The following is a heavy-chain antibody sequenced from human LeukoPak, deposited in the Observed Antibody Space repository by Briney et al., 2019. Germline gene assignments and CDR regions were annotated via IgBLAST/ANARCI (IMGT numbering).Heavy chain of an antibody. Sequence: PGGSLRLSCAVSGFTFSSYAMHWVRQAPGKGLEWVAVISYDGSNKYYADSVKGRFTISRDNSKNTLYLQMNSLRAEDTAVYYCARANPSLYYYGSGSHFEVEGISYAFDIWGQGTMVTVSS. CDR2: ISYDGSNK. CDR1: GFTFSSYA. V-gene: IGHV3-30-3*01. J-gene: IGHJ3*02. D-gene: IGHD3-10*01. CDR3: ARANPSLYYYGSGSHFEVEGISYAFDI.